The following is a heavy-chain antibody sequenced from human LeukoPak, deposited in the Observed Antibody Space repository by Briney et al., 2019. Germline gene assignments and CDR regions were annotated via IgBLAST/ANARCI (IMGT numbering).Heavy chain of an antibody. D-gene: IGHD3-9*01. CDR1: DGSISSRNYY. J-gene: IGHJ4*02. CDR2: IYYSGST. CDR3: ARGPHGDYDVLTGYFDY. Sequence: SETLSLTCTVSDGSISSRNYYWGWIRQRPGKGLEWIGTIYYSGSTYYTPSLKSRVTISVATSKNQFSLNLSSVTAADTAVYYCARGPHGDYDVLTGYFDYWGQGTLVTVSS. V-gene: IGHV4-39*07.